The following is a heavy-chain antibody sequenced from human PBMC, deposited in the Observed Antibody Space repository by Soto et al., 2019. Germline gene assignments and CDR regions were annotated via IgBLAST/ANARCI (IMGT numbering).Heavy chain of an antibody. CDR2: IYYTGHT. D-gene: IGHD1-1*01. CDR3: ARGSQLERDALDI. Sequence: QVQLQESNPGLVNPSQTLALTCSVSGVSINSVGYYWSCISHHPGKGMEWIGNIYYTGHTFYNASLKSRVAMSLDTSKNQFFLKLSSVTAADTAVYYCARGSQLERDALDIWCQGTMVTVSS. V-gene: IGHV4-31*03. CDR1: GVSINSVGYY. J-gene: IGHJ3*02.